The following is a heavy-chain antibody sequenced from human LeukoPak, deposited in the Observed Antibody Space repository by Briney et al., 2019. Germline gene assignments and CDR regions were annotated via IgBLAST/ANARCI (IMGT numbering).Heavy chain of an antibody. CDR3: AQKGGTDH. CDR1: GFSFSRLG. D-gene: IGHD2-15*01. CDR2: ISSTSGDV. J-gene: IGHJ4*02. Sequence: GGSLRLSCVASGFSFSRLGMNWVRQAPGKGLEWISHISSTSGDVYYADSVKGRFTISRDNAKNSLYLQMSSLRVEDTAIYYCAQKGGTDHWGQGTLVTVSS. V-gene: IGHV3-48*01.